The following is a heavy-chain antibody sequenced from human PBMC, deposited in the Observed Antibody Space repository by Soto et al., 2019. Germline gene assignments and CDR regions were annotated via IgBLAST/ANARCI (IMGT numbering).Heavy chain of an antibody. CDR3: AKGGGDYQLLRDY. V-gene: IGHV3-23*01. CDR2: ISGGGDKT. Sequence: EVKLLESGGGLAQPGGSMRLSCAGSGFSFSRYAMSWVRQAPGKGLEWVSAISGGGDKTYYADSGKGRFTISSDNSKNTLYLQMSGMTAEDTAVYYCAKGGGDYQLLRDYWGQRTLFTVSS. J-gene: IGHJ4*02. CDR1: GFSFSRYA. D-gene: IGHD2-2*01.